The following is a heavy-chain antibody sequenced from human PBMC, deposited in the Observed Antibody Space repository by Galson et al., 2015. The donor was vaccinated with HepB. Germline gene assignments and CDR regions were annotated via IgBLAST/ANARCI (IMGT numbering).Heavy chain of an antibody. V-gene: IGHV3-23*01. CDR1: GFAFSSYD. J-gene: IGHJ4*02. D-gene: IGHD3-22*01. CDR2: FRNPDET. Sequence: SLRLSCAASGFAFSSYDMSWVRQAPGKGLEWVAGFRNPDETFYADAVKGRFTISRDNSKNTPSLQMNSLRVDDTAIYYCAGLPYYYAPHLDYWGQGTLVTVSS. CDR3: AGLPYYYAPHLDY.